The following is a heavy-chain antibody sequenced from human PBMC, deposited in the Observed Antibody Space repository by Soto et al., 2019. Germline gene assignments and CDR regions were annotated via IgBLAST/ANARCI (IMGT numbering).Heavy chain of an antibody. CDR1: GFTFSSYA. CDR2: ISGSGGST. D-gene: IGHD3-16*01. CDR3: AKLKKYYDYIWGSYGDY. Sequence: GGSLRLSCAASGFTFSSYAMSWVRQAPGKGLEWVSAISGSGGSTYYADSVKGRFTISRDNSKNTLYLQMNSLRAEDTAVYYCAKLKKYYDYIWGSYGDYWGQGTLVTVSS. V-gene: IGHV3-23*01. J-gene: IGHJ4*02.